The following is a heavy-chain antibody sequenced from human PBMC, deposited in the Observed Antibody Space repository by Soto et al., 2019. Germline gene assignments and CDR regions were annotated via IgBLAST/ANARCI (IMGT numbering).Heavy chain of an antibody. CDR1: GFTFSSYG. CDR3: ATDYRRWNGFDY. V-gene: IGHV3-33*01. CDR2: VWHDGTNK. J-gene: IGHJ4*02. D-gene: IGHD1-1*01. Sequence: GGSLRLSCVASGFTFSSYGMHWVRQAPGKGLEWVAVVWHDGTNKYYADSVKGRLTISRDNSKNTLYLQMNSLRDEDTAMYYCATDYRRWNGFDYWGRGTLVTVSS.